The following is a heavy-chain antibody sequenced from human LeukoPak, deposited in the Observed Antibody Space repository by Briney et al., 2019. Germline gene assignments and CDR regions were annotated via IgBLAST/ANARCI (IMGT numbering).Heavy chain of an antibody. CDR1: GLTISGSA. CDR2: IRSKAGNYAT. Sequence: SGGSLTLSCAASGLTISGSAMHWVRQASGKGLEWVGRIRSKAGNYATTYAASVKGRFTISRDDSKNTAYLQMNSLKTEDTAVYYCTRHYSGLPFDPWGQGTLVTVFS. CDR3: TRHYSGLPFDP. J-gene: IGHJ5*02. D-gene: IGHD6-19*01. V-gene: IGHV3-73*01.